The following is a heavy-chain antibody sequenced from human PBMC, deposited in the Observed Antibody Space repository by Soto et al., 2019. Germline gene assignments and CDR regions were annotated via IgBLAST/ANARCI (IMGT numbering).Heavy chain of an antibody. J-gene: IGHJ6*02. CDR1: GFSFSTYS. V-gene: IGHV3-21*01. D-gene: IGHD3-10*01. CDR2: ISRSDTYI. Sequence: GGSLRLSCAASGFSFSTYSMNWVRQAPGKGLEWVSSISRSDTYIYYADSVTGRFTISRDNAKNLLYLQMNSLRAEDTAIYYCARAEFGECPYYYYYNMDVWGQGTPVTVSS. CDR3: ARAEFGECPYYYYYNMDV.